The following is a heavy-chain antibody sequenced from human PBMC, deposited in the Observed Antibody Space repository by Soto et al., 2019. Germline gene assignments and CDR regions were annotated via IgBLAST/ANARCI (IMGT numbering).Heavy chain of an antibody. V-gene: IGHV3-23*01. J-gene: IGHJ4*02. CDR3: AKDAAVEDYDILTGYYGDNNYYFDY. Sequence: PGGSLRLSCAASGFTFSSYAMSWVRQAPGKGLEWVSAISGSGGSTYYADSVKGRFTISRDNSKNTLYLQMNSLRAEDTAVYYCAKDAAVEDYDILTGYYGDNNYYFDYWGQGTLVTVSS. CDR2: ISGSGGST. D-gene: IGHD3-9*01. CDR1: GFTFSSYA.